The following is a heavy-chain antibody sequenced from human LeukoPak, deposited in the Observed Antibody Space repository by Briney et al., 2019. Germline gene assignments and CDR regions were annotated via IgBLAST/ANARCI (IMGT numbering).Heavy chain of an antibody. V-gene: IGHV1-2*02. CDR2: INHNSGGT. CDR1: GYTFTGYY. CDR3: ARGRWLQPIDY. D-gene: IGHD5-24*01. J-gene: IGHJ4*02. Sequence: GASVQDSCKASGYTFTGYYMHWVRQAPGRGREWMGWINHNSGGTNYVQKFQGRVTITRDTSIRAAYMELSRLRSDDTAVYYCARGRWLQPIDYWGQGTLVTVSS.